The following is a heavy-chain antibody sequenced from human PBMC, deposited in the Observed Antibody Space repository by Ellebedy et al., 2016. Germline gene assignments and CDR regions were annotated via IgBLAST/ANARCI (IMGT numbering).Heavy chain of an antibody. D-gene: IGHD1-1*01. Sequence: SGPTLVKPTQTLTLTCTFSGFSLSTSGVGVGWIRQPPGKALEWLALIYWDDDKRYSPSLKSRLTITKDTSKNQVVLTMTNMDPVDTATYYCAHTRTGTTRLYYFDYWGQGTLDTVSS. CDR2: IYWDDDK. J-gene: IGHJ4*02. CDR3: AHTRTGTTRLYYFDY. CDR1: GFSLSTSGVG. V-gene: IGHV2-5*02.